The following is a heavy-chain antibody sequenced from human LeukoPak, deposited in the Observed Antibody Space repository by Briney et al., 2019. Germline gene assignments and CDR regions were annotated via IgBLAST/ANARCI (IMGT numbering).Heavy chain of an antibody. Sequence: GGSLRLSCAASGFTFSSYSMNWVRQAPGKGLEWVSSISSSSSYIYYADSVKGRFTISRDNAKNSLYLQMNSLRAEDTAVYYCARDAAGLRYFDWYYYGMDVWGQGTTVTVSS. V-gene: IGHV3-21*01. CDR1: GFTFSSYS. CDR2: ISSSSSYI. D-gene: IGHD3-9*01. CDR3: ARDAAGLRYFDWYYYGMDV. J-gene: IGHJ6*02.